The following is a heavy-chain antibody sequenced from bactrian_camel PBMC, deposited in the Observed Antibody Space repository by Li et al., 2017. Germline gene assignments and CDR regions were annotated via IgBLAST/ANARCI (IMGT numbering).Heavy chain of an antibody. CDR2: LVSQDIA. J-gene: IGHJ6*01. CDR1: GYTRNSYC. CDR3: AADGRGWNPRCRGGHCHQPRF. Sequence: QLVESGGDSVQPGGSLRLSCQVSGYTRNSYCMAWFRQAPGKEREGVARLVSQDIADYASSVQGRFTISKDGAKNILYLLMSNLKPEDTATYYCAADGRGWNPRCRGGHCHQPRFWGRGTQVTVS. V-gene: IGHV3S10*01. D-gene: IGHD1*01.